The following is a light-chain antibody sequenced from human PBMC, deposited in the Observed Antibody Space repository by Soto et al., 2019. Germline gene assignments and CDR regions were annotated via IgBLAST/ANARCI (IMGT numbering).Light chain of an antibody. Sequence: DIHMTQTPSTLSASVGDRVTITCRASQSVSSWLAWYQQKPVRAPTLLMYYASSFEGGVPSRISGSGSGTEFTLTIISLQQADFAAYYCQQYNSYSPTFGQGTKLDIK. V-gene: IGKV1-5*01. J-gene: IGKJ1*01. CDR2: YAS. CDR3: QQYNSYSPT. CDR1: QSVSSW.